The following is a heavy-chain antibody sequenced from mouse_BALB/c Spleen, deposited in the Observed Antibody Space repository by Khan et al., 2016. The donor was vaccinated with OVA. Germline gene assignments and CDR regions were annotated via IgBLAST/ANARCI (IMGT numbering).Heavy chain of an antibody. CDR2: ISTYYGDA. CDR3: ARGRGNSRFAY. Sequence: QVRLQQSGAELVRPGVSVKISCKGPGYTFTDYAMHWVKQSHAKSLEWIGVISTYYGDADYNQKFKGKATMTVDKSSSTAYMELARLTSEDSAIYYCARGRGNSRFAYWGQGTLVTVSA. J-gene: IGHJ3*01. CDR1: GYTFTDYA. D-gene: IGHD2-1*01. V-gene: IGHV1S137*01.